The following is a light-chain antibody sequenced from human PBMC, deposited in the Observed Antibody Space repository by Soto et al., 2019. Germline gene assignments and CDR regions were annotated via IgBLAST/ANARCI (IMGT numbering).Light chain of an antibody. CDR1: QSVSRN. V-gene: IGKV3-11*01. CDR3: PQRSNRLS. CDR2: DAS. Sequence: EIVLTQSPAILSLSPGERATFSCRASQSVSRNLDWYQHKPGQTPRLLIYDASNRATGIPVRFSGSGFVTDFTLTISSLEPEDFAVYYCPQRSNRLSFGPGTKVDI. J-gene: IGKJ3*01.